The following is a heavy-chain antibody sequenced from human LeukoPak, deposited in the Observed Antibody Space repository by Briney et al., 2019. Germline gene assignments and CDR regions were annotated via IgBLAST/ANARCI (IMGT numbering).Heavy chain of an antibody. J-gene: IGHJ4*02. CDR3: AREYYYSSGNYYNRIDY. CDR2: IDPSSGGT. Sequence: ASVKVSCKASGYTFTGYYMHWVRQAPGQGLEWMGWIDPSSGGTNYAQKFQGRVTMTRDTSISTAYMVLNRLRSDDTAVYSCAREYYYSSGNYYNRIDYWGQGTLVTVSS. D-gene: IGHD3-10*01. CDR1: GYTFTGYY. V-gene: IGHV1-2*02.